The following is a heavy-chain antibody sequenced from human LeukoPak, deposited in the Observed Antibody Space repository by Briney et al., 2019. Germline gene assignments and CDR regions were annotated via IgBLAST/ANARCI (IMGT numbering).Heavy chain of an antibody. J-gene: IGHJ4*02. V-gene: IGHV3-23*01. CDR1: GFTFSSYA. CDR3: ASRPRADMGLLDF. CDR2: ITGSGDRT. D-gene: IGHD1-14*01. Sequence: PGGSLRLSCAASGFTFSSYAMSWVRQAPGKGLEWVSSITGSGDRTYYADSVKGRFTISRDNSKNTLYLQMNSLRADETAVYYCASRPRADMGLLDFWGQGTLVTVSS.